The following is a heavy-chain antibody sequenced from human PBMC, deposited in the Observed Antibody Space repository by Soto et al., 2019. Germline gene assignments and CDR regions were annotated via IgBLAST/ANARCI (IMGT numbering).Heavy chain of an antibody. CDR2: ISSSSTI. Sequence: GGSLRLSCAASGFTFSSYSMNWVRQAPGKGMEWVSYISSSSTIYYADSVKGRFTISRDNAKNSLYLQMNSLRDEDTAVYYCARYDPTPQDSVVVPAASYFDYWGQGTLVTLSS. CDR3: ARYDPTPQDSVVVPAASYFDY. CDR1: GFTFSSYS. D-gene: IGHD2-2*01. V-gene: IGHV3-48*02. J-gene: IGHJ4*02.